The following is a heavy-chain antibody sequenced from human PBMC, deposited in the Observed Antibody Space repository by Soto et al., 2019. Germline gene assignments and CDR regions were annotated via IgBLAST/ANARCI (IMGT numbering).Heavy chain of an antibody. Sequence: PGGSLRLSCAASGFIFGNYGMHWVRQAPGNGLEWVAIISYDGNYIVYADSVKGRFTISRDNSKNTLYLQMNSLRAEDTAVYYCVGSDGSGYFDFDYWGRGTLVTVSS. D-gene: IGHD3-22*01. CDR1: GFIFGNYG. V-gene: IGHV3-30*03. J-gene: IGHJ4*02. CDR3: VGSDGSGYFDFDY. CDR2: ISYDGNYI.